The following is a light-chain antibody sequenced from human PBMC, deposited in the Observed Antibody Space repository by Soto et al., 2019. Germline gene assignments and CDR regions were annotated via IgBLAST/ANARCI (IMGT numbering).Light chain of an antibody. CDR2: GAS. CDR3: QQYNSWLAT. CDR1: QSVSSN. V-gene: IGKV3-15*01. Sequence: EIVMTQSPATLSVSPGERATLSCRASQSVSSNLAWYQQKPGQAPRLLIYGASTRATGIPARFSGSGSGTEFTLTISSLQSEDFAVYYCQQYNSWLATFGPGTKVDL. J-gene: IGKJ3*01.